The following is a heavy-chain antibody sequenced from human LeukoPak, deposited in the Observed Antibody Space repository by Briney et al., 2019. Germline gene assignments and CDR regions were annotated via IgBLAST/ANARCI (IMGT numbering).Heavy chain of an antibody. CDR2: IYSGGST. V-gene: IGHV3-53*01. D-gene: IGHD1-14*01. Sequence: XXXVXXAPGXXLEWVSVIYSGGSTYYADSVKGRFTISRDNSKNTLYLQMNSLRAEDTAVYYCARDVRPGGFDYWGQGTLVTVSS. J-gene: IGHJ4*02. CDR3: ARDVRPGGFDY.